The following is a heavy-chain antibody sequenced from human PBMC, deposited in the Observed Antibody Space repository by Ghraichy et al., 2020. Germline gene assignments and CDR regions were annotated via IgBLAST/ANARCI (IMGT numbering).Heavy chain of an antibody. V-gene: IGHV3-33*01. D-gene: IGHD2-15*01. J-gene: IGHJ6*02. CDR2: IWYDGSNK. Sequence: LSLTCAASGFTFSSYGMHWVRQAPGKGLEWVAVIWYDGSNKYYADSVKGRFTISRDNSKNTLYLQMNSLRAEDTAVYYCARDLVVAAIGYYGMDVWGQGTTVTVSS. CDR3: ARDLVVAAIGYYGMDV. CDR1: GFTFSSYG.